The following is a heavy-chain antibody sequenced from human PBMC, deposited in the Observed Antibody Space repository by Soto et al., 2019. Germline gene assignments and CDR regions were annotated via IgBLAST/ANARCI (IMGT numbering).Heavy chain of an antibody. Sequence: PSETLSLTCTVSGGSISSYYWSWIRQPPGKGLEWIGSIYYSGSTYYNPSLKSRVTISVDTSKNQFSLKLSSVTAADTAVYYCARHLKARIMITFGGVIAPFDYWGQGTLVTVS. D-gene: IGHD3-16*02. CDR1: GGSISSYY. V-gene: IGHV4-59*05. J-gene: IGHJ4*02. CDR3: ARHLKARIMITFGGVIAPFDY. CDR2: IYYSGST.